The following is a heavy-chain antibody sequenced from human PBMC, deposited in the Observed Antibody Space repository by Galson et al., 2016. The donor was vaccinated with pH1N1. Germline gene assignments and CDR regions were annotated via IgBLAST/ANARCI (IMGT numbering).Heavy chain of an antibody. Sequence: PALVTPTQTLKLTCTFSGFSLSTFGVRVSWIRQSPGRALEWLARIDWDDEKFYSPSLKTRLTISKDTSKDQVVLTMTNMDPVDTGTYYCARVGVASGGRNYYGMDVWGQGTTVTVSS. CDR3: ARVGVASGGRNYYGMDV. V-gene: IGHV2-70*04. CDR1: GFSLSTFGVR. D-gene: IGHD1-26*01. CDR2: IDWDDEK. J-gene: IGHJ6*02.